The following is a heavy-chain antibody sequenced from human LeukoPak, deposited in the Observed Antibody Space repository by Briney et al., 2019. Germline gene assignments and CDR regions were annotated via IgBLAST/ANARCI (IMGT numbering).Heavy chain of an antibody. CDR1: GGSIISSSFW. J-gene: IGHJ4*02. Sequence: SETLSLTCTVSGGSIISSSFWWGWIRQPPGKGLEWIGSIYYSGVSYYNTSLKSRVTISVDTSKNQFSLKLSSVTAADTAVYYCARGEGSGSYYSYFDYWGQGTLVTVSS. CDR2: IYYSGVS. CDR3: ARGEGSGSYYSYFDY. V-gene: IGHV4-39*07. D-gene: IGHD1-26*01.